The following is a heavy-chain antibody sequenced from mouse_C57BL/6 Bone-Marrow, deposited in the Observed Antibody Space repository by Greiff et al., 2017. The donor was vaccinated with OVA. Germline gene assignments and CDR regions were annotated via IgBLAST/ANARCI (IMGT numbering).Heavy chain of an antibody. CDR1: GYTFTSYW. CDR2: IHPNSGST. Sequence: VQLQQPGAELVKPGASVKLSCKASGYTFTSYWMHWVKQRPGQGLEWIGMIHPNSGSTNYTEKFKSKATLTVDKSSSTAYMQLSRLTSEDSAVYYCARSVYYGYDGYAMDYWGQGTSVTVAS. J-gene: IGHJ4*01. CDR3: ARSVYYGYDGYAMDY. V-gene: IGHV1-64*01. D-gene: IGHD2-2*01.